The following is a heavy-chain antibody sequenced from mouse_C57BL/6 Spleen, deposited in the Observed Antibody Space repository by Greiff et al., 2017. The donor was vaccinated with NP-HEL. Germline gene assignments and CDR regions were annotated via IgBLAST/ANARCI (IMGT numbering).Heavy chain of an antibody. CDR2: INPGSGGT. D-gene: IGHD2-4*01. Sequence: VQLQQSGAELVRPGTSVKVSCKASGYAFTNYLIEWVKQRPGQGLEWIGVINPGSGGTNYNEKFKGKATLTADKSSSTAYMQLSSLTSEDSAVYFCARGGGLRREAYDAMVYWGQGTSVTVSS. CDR1: GYAFTNYL. J-gene: IGHJ4*01. V-gene: IGHV1-54*01. CDR3: ARGGGLRREAYDAMVY.